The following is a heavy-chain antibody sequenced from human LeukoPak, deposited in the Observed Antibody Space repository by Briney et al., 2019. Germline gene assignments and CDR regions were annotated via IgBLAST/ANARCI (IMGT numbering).Heavy chain of an antibody. CDR3: ARDPYCGGDCYLAS. V-gene: IGHV1-2*06. CDR1: GYTFTGYY. J-gene: IGHJ5*02. D-gene: IGHD2-21*02. Sequence: ASVKVSCKASGYTFTGYYMHWVRQAPGQGLEWMGRINPNSGGTNYAQKFQGRVTMTRDTSISTAYMELSRLRSDDTAVYYCARDPYCGGDCYLASWGQRTLVTVSS. CDR2: INPNSGGT.